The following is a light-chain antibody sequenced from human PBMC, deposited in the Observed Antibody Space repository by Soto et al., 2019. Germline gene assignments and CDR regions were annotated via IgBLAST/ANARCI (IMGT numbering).Light chain of an antibody. CDR1: QSVRRS. Sequence: EIVLTQSPDTLSLSPGERATLSCRASQSVRRSLAWYQQKPGQAPRLLIYNASNRATGIPARFSGSWSGTDCILTIRGLESEDFAVSYCQQRSNWPPEFTFGPGTKVDIK. CDR3: QQRSNWPPEFT. J-gene: IGKJ3*01. V-gene: IGKV3-11*01. CDR2: NAS.